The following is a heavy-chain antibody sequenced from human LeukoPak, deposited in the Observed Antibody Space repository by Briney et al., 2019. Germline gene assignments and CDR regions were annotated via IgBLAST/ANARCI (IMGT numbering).Heavy chain of an antibody. J-gene: IGHJ6*02. CDR2: INPNSGGT. CDR3: ARDSLVDGGYYYGMDV. CDR1: GYTFTGYY. Sequence: ASVKVSCKASGYTFTGYYMHWVRQAPGQGLEWMGWINPNSGGTNYAQKFQGRVTMTRDTSISTAYMELSRLRSDDTAVYYCARDSLVDGGYYYGMDVWGQGTTVTVSS. V-gene: IGHV1-2*02. D-gene: IGHD4-23*01.